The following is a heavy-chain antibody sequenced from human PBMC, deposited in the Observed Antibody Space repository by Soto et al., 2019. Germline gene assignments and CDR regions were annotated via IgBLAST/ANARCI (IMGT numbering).Heavy chain of an antibody. CDR1: GFTFSSYW. CDR2: INSDGSST. V-gene: IGHV3-74*01. D-gene: IGHD6-13*01. CDR3: ARGGSSGAFDI. J-gene: IGHJ3*02. Sequence: GGSLRLSCAASGFTFSSYWMHWVRQAPGKGLVWVSRINSDGSSTSYADSVKGRFTISRDNAKNTLYLQMNSLRAEDTAVYYCARGGSSGAFDIWGQGTVVTVSS.